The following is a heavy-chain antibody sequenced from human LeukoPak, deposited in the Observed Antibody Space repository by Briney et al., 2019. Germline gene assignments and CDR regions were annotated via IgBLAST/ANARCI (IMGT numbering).Heavy chain of an antibody. Sequence: GGSLRLSCAASGFTFSSYAMSWVRQAPGKGLEWVSAISGSDSTYYADSVKGRFTISRDNSKNTLYLQMNSLRAEDTAIYYCAKGVRFLDWWILDYWGQGSLVTVSS. CDR3: AKGVRFLDWWILDY. V-gene: IGHV3-23*01. J-gene: IGHJ4*02. CDR1: GFTFSSYA. CDR2: ISGSDST. D-gene: IGHD3-9*01.